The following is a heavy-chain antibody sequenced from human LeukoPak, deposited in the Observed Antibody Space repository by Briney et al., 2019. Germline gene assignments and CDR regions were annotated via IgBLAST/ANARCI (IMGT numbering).Heavy chain of an antibody. V-gene: IGHV3-7*01. J-gene: IGHJ3*02. CDR1: GFTFSSYW. D-gene: IGHD3-22*01. CDR2: IKQAESEK. Sequence: GGSLRLSCAASGFTFSSYWMSWVRQAPGKGLEWVANIKQAESEKYYVDSVKGRFTISRDNAKNSLYLQMNSLRAEDTAVYYCARDSLGGSPFKRSQYDSGYYYVFDAFDIWGQGTMVTVSS. CDR3: ARDSLGGSPFKRSQYDSGYYYVFDAFDI.